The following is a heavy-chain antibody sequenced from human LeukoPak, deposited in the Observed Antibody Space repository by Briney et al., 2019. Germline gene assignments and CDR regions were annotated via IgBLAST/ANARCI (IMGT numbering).Heavy chain of an antibody. D-gene: IGHD2-2*01. J-gene: IGHJ5*02. CDR1: GYTFTSYG. CDR3: ARVNGVVPAAHGFDP. Sequence: ASVKVSCKASGYTFTSYGISWVRQAPGQGLEWMGWISAYNGNTNYAQKLQGRVTMTTDTSTSTAYMELRSLRSDDTAVYYCARVNGVVPAAHGFDPWGQGTLVTVSS. V-gene: IGHV1-18*01. CDR2: ISAYNGNT.